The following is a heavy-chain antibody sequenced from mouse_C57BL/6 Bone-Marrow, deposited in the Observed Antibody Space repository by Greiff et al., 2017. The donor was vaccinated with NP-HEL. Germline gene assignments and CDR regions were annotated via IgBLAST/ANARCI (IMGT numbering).Heavy chain of an antibody. CDR1: GYAFTNYL. CDR2: INPGSGGT. Sequence: QVHVKQSGPELVKPGASVKISCKASGYAFTNYLIEWVKQRPGQGLEWIGVINPGSGGTNYNEKFKGKATLTADKSSSTAYMQLSSLTSEDSAVYFCARWLRPWYFDVWGTGTTVTVSS. D-gene: IGHD2-2*01. J-gene: IGHJ1*03. CDR3: ARWLRPWYFDV. V-gene: IGHV1-54*01.